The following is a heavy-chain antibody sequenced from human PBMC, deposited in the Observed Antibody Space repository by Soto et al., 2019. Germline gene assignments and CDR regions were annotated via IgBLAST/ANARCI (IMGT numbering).Heavy chain of an antibody. V-gene: IGHV6-1*01. J-gene: IGHJ6*02. CDR2: TYYRSKWYN. CDR1: GDSVSSNSAA. Sequence: SQTLSLTCALSGDSVSSNSAAWNWIRQSPSRGLEWLGRTYYRSKWYNDYAVSVKSRITINPDTSKNQFSLQLNSVTPEDTAVYYCARDWWYQLRGEYYYYYGMYVWGQGTTVTVSS. CDR3: ARDWWYQLRGEYYYYYGMYV. D-gene: IGHD2-2*01.